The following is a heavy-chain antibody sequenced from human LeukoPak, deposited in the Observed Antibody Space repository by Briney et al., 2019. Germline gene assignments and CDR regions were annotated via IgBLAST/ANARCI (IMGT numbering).Heavy chain of an antibody. D-gene: IGHD3-10*01. CDR2: IKSKTDGGTA. V-gene: IGHV3-15*01. J-gene: IGHJ4*02. CDR3: AASYFVSGSYWTFDY. CDR1: GFTFSNAW. Sequence: GGSLRLSCAASGFTFSNAWMSWVRQAPGKGREWVGRIKSKTDGGTADYAAPVRDRFTISRDDSKNTLFLQMNSPKTEDTAVYYCAASYFVSGSYWTFDYWGQGNLVTVSS.